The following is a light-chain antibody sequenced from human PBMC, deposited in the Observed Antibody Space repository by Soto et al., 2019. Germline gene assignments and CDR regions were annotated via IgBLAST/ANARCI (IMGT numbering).Light chain of an antibody. CDR3: CSYAGFYTVV. V-gene: IGLV2-11*01. CDR1: SSDVGGYNY. CDR2: DVT. Sequence: QSALTQPRSVSGSPGQSVTISCTGTSSDVGGYNYVSWYQQHPGKAPKLIIYDVTGRPSGVPDRFSGSKSGNTASLTISGLQAEDEAVYYCCSYAGFYTVVFGSGTKLTVL. J-gene: IGLJ1*01.